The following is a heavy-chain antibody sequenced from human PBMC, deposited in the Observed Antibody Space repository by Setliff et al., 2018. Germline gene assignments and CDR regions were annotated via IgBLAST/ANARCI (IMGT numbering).Heavy chain of an antibody. Sequence: GGSLRLSCGASGFTFFNHAMHWVRQTPGKGLEWVAMIWSDGINKYYVDSVKGRFTVSRDNAKNSLYLQMSSLRAEDTAVYYCARWTARAVDYWGQGTLVTVSS. V-gene: IGHV3-33*01. D-gene: IGHD6-6*01. CDR2: IWSDGINK. CDR1: GFTFFNHA. J-gene: IGHJ4*02. CDR3: ARWTARAVDY.